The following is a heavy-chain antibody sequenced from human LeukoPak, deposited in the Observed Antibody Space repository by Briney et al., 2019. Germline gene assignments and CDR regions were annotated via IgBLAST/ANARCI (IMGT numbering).Heavy chain of an antibody. D-gene: IGHD4/OR15-4a*01. CDR1: GYTFTSYG. V-gene: IGHV7-4-1*02. CDR2: INTNTGNP. J-gene: IGHJ4*02. CDR3: ASLATMEYGSGID. Sequence: GASVKVSCKASGYTFTSYGISWVRQAPGQGLEWMGWINTNTGNPTYAQGFTGRFVFSLDTSVSTAYLQISSLKAEDTAVYYCASLATMEYGSGIDWGQGTLVTVSS.